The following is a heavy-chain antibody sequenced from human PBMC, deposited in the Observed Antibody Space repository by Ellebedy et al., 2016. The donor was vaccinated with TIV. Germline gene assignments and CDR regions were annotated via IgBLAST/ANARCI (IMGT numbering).Heavy chain of an antibody. CDR1: GFSFSSYW. Sequence: PGGSLRLSCAASGFSFSSYWMSWVRQAPGKGLEWVASIRQDGVVTHYVDSVNDRFAISRDNAENSMFLQMSKMRAEDTAIYYCARLYDSVTTFDYWGQGALVTVSS. CDR3: ARLYDSVTTFDY. J-gene: IGHJ4*02. D-gene: IGHD3-9*01. V-gene: IGHV3-7*01. CDR2: IRQDGVVT.